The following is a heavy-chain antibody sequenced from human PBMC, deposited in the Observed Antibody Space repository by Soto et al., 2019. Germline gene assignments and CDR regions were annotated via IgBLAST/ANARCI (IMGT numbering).Heavy chain of an antibody. CDR3: ARTWMVRGVIRYFDY. V-gene: IGHV1-18*01. Sequence: EASVKVSCKASGYTFTSYGISWVRQAPGQGLEWMGWISAYNGNTNYAQKLQGRVTMTTDTSTSTAYMELRSLRSDDTAVYYCARTWMVRGVIRYFDYWSQGTLVTVSS. D-gene: IGHD3-10*01. CDR1: GYTFTSYG. J-gene: IGHJ4*02. CDR2: ISAYNGNT.